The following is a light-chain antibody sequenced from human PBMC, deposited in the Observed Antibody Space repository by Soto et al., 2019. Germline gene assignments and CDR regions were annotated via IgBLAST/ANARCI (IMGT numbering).Light chain of an antibody. CDR1: QSVSSSY. V-gene: IGKV3-20*01. J-gene: IGKJ1*01. CDR3: QQYGSSPPWT. Sequence: EIVVTQSPCTLSLSPGERATLSCRASQSVSSSYLAWYQQKPGQAPRLLIYGASSRATGIPDRFSGSGSGTDFTLTISRLETDDFAVYYCQQYGSSPPWTFGQGTTVEIK. CDR2: GAS.